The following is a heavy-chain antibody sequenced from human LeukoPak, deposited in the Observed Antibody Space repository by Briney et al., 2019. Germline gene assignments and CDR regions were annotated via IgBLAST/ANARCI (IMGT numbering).Heavy chain of an antibody. D-gene: IGHD6-19*01. Sequence: GGSLRLSCAASGFTFSSYSMNWVRQAPGKGLEWVSAILGAGDSTFYADSVKGRFTISRDNSKNTLYLQMNSLTADDTAIYYCAKGRGAFSSGWFFDYWGQGTLVTVSS. V-gene: IGHV3-23*01. CDR1: GFTFSSYS. J-gene: IGHJ4*02. CDR2: ILGAGDST. CDR3: AKGRGAFSSGWFFDY.